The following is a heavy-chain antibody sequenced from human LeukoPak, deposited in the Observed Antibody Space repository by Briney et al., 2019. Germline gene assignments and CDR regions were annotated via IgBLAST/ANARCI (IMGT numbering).Heavy chain of an antibody. J-gene: IGHJ2*01. Sequence: SETLSFTCAVYGGSLSGYCWSWIRQPPGKGLEWIGEINHSGSTNYNPSLQSRVTISLDTSKNHFSLKLTSVTAADTAVYYCARVGYYGALGYFDLWGRGTLVTVSS. D-gene: IGHD4-17*01. CDR2: INHSGST. CDR3: ARVGYYGALGYFDL. CDR1: GGSLSGYC. V-gene: IGHV4-34*01.